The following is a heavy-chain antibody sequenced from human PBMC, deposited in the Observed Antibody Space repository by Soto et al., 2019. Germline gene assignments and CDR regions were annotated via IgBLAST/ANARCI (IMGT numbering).Heavy chain of an antibody. V-gene: IGHV4-30-4*01. D-gene: IGHD2-15*01. J-gene: IGHJ5*02. CDR1: GGSISSGDYY. Sequence: SETLSLTCTVSGGSISSGDYYWSWIRQPPGKGLEWIGYIYYSGSTYYNPSLKSRVTISVDTSKNQFSLKLSSVTAADTAVYYCARVVAGSGGSCFFSWFDPGGQGTLVTVSS. CDR3: ARVVAGSGGSCFFSWFDP. CDR2: IYYSGST.